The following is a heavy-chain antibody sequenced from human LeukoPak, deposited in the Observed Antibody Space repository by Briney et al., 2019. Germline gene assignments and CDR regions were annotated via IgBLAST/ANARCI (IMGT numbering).Heavy chain of an antibody. CDR1: GGSISSYY. D-gene: IGHD3-9*01. Sequence: SETLSLTCTVSGGSISSYYWSWIRQPPGKGLEWIGYIYYSGSTNYNPSLKSRVTISVDTSKNQFSLKLSSVTAADTAVYYCASTSIFRQDYFDYWGQGTLVTVSS. V-gene: IGHV4-59*01. CDR3: ASTSIFRQDYFDY. J-gene: IGHJ4*02. CDR2: IYYSGST.